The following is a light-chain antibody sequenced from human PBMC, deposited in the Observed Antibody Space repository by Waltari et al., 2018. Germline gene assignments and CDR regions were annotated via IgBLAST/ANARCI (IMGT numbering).Light chain of an antibody. Sequence: QLVLTQSPSASASLGASVKLTCTLSSGHSSNIIAWHQQQPEKGPRYLMKVNSDGSHTKGDGLPDRFAGFSSGAERYLTISSVQSEDESDYYCQTGGHGTWVFGGGTKLTVL. J-gene: IGLJ3*02. CDR2: VNSDGSH. CDR1: SGHSSNI. CDR3: QTGGHGTWV. V-gene: IGLV4-69*01.